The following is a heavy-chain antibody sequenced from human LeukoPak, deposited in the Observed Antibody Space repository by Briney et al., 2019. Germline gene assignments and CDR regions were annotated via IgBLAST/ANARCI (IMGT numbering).Heavy chain of an antibody. V-gene: IGHV3-30*04. D-gene: IGHD2-2*01. CDR2: ISYDGSNQ. J-gene: IGHJ4*02. CDR1: GFNFGAYA. CDR3: AKPQYQLPYFDY. Sequence: PGGSLRLSCAASGFNFGAYAMHWVRQSPGKGLDWVALISYDGSNQWYADSVKGRFTISRDNSKNTLYLQMNSLRAEDTAVYYCAKPQYQLPYFDYWGQGTLVTVSS.